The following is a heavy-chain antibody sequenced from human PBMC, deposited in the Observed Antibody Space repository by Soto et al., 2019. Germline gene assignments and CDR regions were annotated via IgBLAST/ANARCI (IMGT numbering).Heavy chain of an antibody. CDR3: ERETVSRLGEWLQRTRYGMDV. J-gene: IGHJ6*02. CDR1: GGSFSGYY. CDR2: INHSGST. V-gene: IGHV4-34*01. D-gene: IGHD3-16*01. Sequence: PTETLSLTCAVYGGSFSGYYWSWIRQPPGKGLEWIGGINHSGSTNYNPSLKSRVTISVDTSKNQFSLKLSSVTAADTAVYYCERETVSRLGEWLQRTRYGMDVWGQGNTVTVSS.